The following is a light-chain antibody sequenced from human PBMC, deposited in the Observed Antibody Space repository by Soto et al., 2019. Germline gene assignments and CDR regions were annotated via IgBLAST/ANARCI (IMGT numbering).Light chain of an antibody. CDR2: DAS. V-gene: IGKV1-33*01. Sequence: DIQMTQSPSSVSASVADSVTITCPASHDISACFNCYQQKPGKAPNLLICDASNLETGVPSRFSGNESETDSPFTIDCLQPEHFGIHLCQQMIIFLFTFGPGTKVDF. CDR3: QQMIIFLFT. J-gene: IGKJ3*01. CDR1: HDISAC.